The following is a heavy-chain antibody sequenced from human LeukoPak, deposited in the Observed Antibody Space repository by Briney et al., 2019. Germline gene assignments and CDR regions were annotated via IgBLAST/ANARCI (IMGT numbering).Heavy chain of an antibody. J-gene: IGHJ5*02. CDR3: ARGEYSSSRGYWFDP. D-gene: IGHD6-13*01. Sequence: SQTLSLTCTVSGGSISSGSYYWSWIRQPAGRGLEWIGRIYTSGSTNYNPSLKSRVTISVDTSKNQFSLKLSSVTAADTAVYYCARGEYSSSRGYWFDPWGQGTLVTVSS. V-gene: IGHV4-61*02. CDR1: GGSISSGSYY. CDR2: IYTSGST.